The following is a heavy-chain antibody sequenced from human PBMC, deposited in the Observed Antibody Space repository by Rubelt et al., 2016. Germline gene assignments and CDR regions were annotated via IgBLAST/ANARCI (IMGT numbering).Heavy chain of an antibody. D-gene: IGHD3-10*01. V-gene: IGHV3-7*04. CDR2: IKRDGGEK. J-gene: IGHJ4*02. CDR1: GFTFSSYW. CDR3: ARAGAFYGSGGSSGFFDY. Sequence: EVQLVESGGGLVQPGGSLRLSCAASGFTFSSYWMSWVRQAPGKGLEWVANIKRDGGEKYYVDSVKGRFTISRDNAKNSLYLQMNSLRAEDTAVYFCARAGAFYGSGGSSGFFDYGGQGTLVTVSS.